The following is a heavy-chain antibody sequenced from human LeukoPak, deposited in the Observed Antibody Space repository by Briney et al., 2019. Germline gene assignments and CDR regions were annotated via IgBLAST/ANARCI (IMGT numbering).Heavy chain of an antibody. CDR3: ARVGWWDGMDV. J-gene: IGHJ6*02. CDR2: ISSSSSYI. Sequence: PGGSLRPSCAASGFTFSSYGINWVRQAPGKGLEWVSSISSSSSYIYYADSVKGRFTISRDDAKNSLYLQMNSLRAEDTAVYYCARVGWWDGMDVWGQGTTVTVSS. D-gene: IGHD2-15*01. CDR1: GFTFSSYG. V-gene: IGHV3-21*01.